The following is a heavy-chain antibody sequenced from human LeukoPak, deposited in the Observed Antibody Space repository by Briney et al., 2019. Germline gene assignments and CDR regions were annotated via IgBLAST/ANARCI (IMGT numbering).Heavy chain of an antibody. CDR2: TYYRSKWYN. CDR1: GDSVSSNSAA. D-gene: IGHD2-2*01. CDR3: ARWSVVPAATVDY. V-gene: IGHV6-1*01. J-gene: IGHJ4*02. Sequence: SQTLSLTCAISGDSVSSNSAAWNWIRRSPSRGLEWLGRTYYRSKWYNDYAVSVKSRITINPDTSKNQFSLQLNSVTPEDTAVYYCARWSVVPAATVDYWGQGTLVTVSS.